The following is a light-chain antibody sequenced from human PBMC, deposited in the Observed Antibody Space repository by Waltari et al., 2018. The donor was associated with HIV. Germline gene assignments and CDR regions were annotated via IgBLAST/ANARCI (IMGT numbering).Light chain of an antibody. V-gene: IGLV2-8*01. J-gene: IGLJ2*01. Sequence: QSALTQSPSASGSPGQAVTISCTGTSSDIGSYDCVSWYQQHPGKAPKLIIYDVYKRHSGVPDRFSGSKSGNTASLTVSGLQTEDEATYYCSSYAGSKNRVVFGGGTFLTVL. CDR2: DVY. CDR3: SSYAGSKNRVV. CDR1: SSDIGSYDC.